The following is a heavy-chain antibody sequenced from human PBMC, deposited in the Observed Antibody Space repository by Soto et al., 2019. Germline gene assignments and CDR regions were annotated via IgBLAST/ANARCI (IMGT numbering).Heavy chain of an antibody. Sequence: MQLVPSGAEVKEPGASVKVSCKASGYIFTSYDINWVRQATGQGLEWMGWMNPNSGNTGYAKKFEGRVTMTRNTPTTAAYMELSSLRSEDTAVYYCVRGVRSGGSYDFDCWGQGTLVTVSS. CDR3: VRGVRSGGSYDFDC. CDR1: GYIFTSYD. CDR2: MNPNSGNT. J-gene: IGHJ4*02. D-gene: IGHD2-15*01. V-gene: IGHV1-8*01.